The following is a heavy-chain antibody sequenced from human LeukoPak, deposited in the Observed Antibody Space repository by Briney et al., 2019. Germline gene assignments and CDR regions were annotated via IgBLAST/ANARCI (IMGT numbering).Heavy chain of an antibody. V-gene: IGHV1-2*02. CDR2: IDPNSGDT. CDR1: GYTIIGNS. D-gene: IGHD4-17*01. CDR3: ARQGPDGDSDY. Sequence: VSVKVSCKASGYTIIGNSMHWVRQAPGQGLEWMGWIDPNSGDTKYAQKFQGRVTMTRDTSINTAFMDLSRLRYDDTAVYYCARQGPDGDSDYWGQGTLVTVSS. J-gene: IGHJ4*02.